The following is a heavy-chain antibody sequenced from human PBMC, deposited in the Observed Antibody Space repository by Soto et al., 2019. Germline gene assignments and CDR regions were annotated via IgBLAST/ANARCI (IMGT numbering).Heavy chain of an antibody. J-gene: IGHJ6*02. CDR2: ISYDGSNK. CDR3: AKFEGGMDV. V-gene: IGHV3-30*18. CDR1: GFTFSSYG. Sequence: PGGSLRLSCAASGFTFSSYGMHWVRQAPGKGLEWVAVISYDGSNKYYADSVKGRFTISRDNSKNTLYLQMNSLRAEDTAVYYCAKFEGGMDVWGQGTTVTVSS.